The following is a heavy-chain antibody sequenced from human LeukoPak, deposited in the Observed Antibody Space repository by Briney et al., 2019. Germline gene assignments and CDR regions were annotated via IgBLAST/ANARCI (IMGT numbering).Heavy chain of an antibody. CDR1: GFTFSSYA. CDR3: ARPVNVEMATTEPYFDY. CDR2: ISYDGSNK. Sequence: GGSLRLSCAASGFTFSSYAMHWVRQAPGKGLEWVAVISYDGSNKYYADSVKGRFTISRDNSKNTLYLQMNSLRAEDMAVYYCARPVNVEMATTEPYFDYWGQGTLVTVSS. V-gene: IGHV3-30-3*01. D-gene: IGHD5-24*01. J-gene: IGHJ4*02.